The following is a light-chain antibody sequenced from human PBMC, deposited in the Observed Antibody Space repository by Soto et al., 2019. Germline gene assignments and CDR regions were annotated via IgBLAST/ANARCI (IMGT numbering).Light chain of an antibody. CDR2: GAS. V-gene: IGKV3-20*01. CDR3: QQYGSSPET. CDR1: QSVSSSS. Sequence: IVLTHSPGTLSLSPGERATLSCSASQSVSSSSLAWYQQKPGQAPRLLIYGASSRATGIPDRFSGSGSGTDFTLTISGLEPEDFAVYYCQQYGSSPETCGQGTKGDIK. J-gene: IGKJ1*01.